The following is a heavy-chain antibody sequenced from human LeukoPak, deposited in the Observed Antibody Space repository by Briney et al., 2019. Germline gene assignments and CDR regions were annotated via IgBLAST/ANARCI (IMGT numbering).Heavy chain of an antibody. J-gene: IGHJ6*03. D-gene: IGHD3-10*01. V-gene: IGHV4-39*07. Sequence: SETLSLTCTVSGGSISSSSYYWGWIRQPPGKGLGWIGSIYYSGSTYYNPSLKSRVTISVDTSKNQFSLKLSSVTAADTAVYYCARVNYGSGSYYSYYYYMDVWGKGTTVTVSS. CDR3: ARVNYGSGSYYSYYYYMDV. CDR2: IYYSGST. CDR1: GGSISSSSYY.